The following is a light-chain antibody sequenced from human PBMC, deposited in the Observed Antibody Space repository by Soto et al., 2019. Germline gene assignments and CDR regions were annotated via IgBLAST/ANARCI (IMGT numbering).Light chain of an antibody. V-gene: IGKV3-20*01. J-gene: IGKJ2*02. CDR1: QSVSSSY. CDR3: QQYGSSRST. CDR2: GAS. Sequence: EIVLTQSPGTLSLSLGERATLSCRASQSVSSSYLAWYQQKPGQAPRLLIYGASSRATGIPDRFSGSGSGTDFTLTISRLEPEDFAVYYCQQYGSSRSTFGQGTKLEIK.